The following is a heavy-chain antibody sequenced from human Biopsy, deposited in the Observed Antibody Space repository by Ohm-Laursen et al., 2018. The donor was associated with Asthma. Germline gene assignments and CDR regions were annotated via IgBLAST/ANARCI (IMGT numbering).Heavy chain of an antibody. CDR2: HDHEEGGT. D-gene: IGHD4-17*01. J-gene: IGHJ4*02. CDR1: GYSLTDLS. Sequence: SSVKVSCKIFGYSLTDLSMHWVQQAPGQGLEWMGGHDHEEGGTVNARRFQGRVTMTEDTSTDTAYMELSSLSSDDTAVYYCASDFPKDYVRCNFQFWGQGTLVTVSS. CDR3: ASDFPKDYVRCNFQF. V-gene: IGHV1-24*01.